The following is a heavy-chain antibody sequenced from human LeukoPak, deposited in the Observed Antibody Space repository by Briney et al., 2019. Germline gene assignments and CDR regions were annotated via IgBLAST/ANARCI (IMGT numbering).Heavy chain of an antibody. J-gene: IGHJ6*02. Sequence: GASVKVSCKASGFTFTSSAVQWVRQARGQRLEWIGWIVVGSGNTNYAQKFQERVTITRDMSTSTAYMELSSLRSEDTAVYYCAARGYPPRNYYYYGMDVWGQGTTVTVSS. D-gene: IGHD5-12*01. V-gene: IGHV1-58*01. CDR1: GFTFTSSA. CDR3: AARGYPPRNYYYYGMDV. CDR2: IVVGSGNT.